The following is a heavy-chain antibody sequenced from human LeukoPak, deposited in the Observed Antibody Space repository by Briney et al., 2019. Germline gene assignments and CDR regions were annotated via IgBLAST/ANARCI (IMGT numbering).Heavy chain of an antibody. Sequence: SETLSLTCAVYGGSFSGYYWSWIRQPPGKGLEWIGEINHSGSTNYNPSLKSRVTISVDTSKNQFSLKLSSVTAADTAVYYCAREGQLDYYDSSGYYPFDYWGQGTLVTVSS. J-gene: IGHJ4*02. V-gene: IGHV4-34*01. CDR3: AREGQLDYYDSSGYYPFDY. D-gene: IGHD3-22*01. CDR1: GGSFSGYY. CDR2: INHSGST.